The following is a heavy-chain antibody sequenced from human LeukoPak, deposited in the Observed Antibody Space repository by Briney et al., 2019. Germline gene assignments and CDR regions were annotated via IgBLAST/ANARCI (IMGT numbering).Heavy chain of an antibody. CDR1: GGSISSYY. CDR3: ARGMYYYDSSGYYGPAYYFDY. CDR2: IYYSGST. V-gene: IGHV4-59*01. J-gene: IGHJ4*02. Sequence: KPSETLSLTCTVSGGSISSYYWSWIRQPPGKGLEWIGYIYYSGSTNYNPSLTSRVTISVDTSKDQFSLKLSSVTAADTAVYYCARGMYYYDSSGYYGPAYYFDYWRQGTLVTVSS. D-gene: IGHD3-22*01.